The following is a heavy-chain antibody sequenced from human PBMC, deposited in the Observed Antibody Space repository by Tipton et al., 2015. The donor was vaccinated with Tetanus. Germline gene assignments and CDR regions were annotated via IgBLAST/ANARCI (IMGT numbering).Heavy chain of an antibody. V-gene: IGHV3-33*01. D-gene: IGHD2-15*01. Sequence: SLRLSCAATGFIFSSYGIHWVRQAPGKGLEWVAVSWYDGTDQYYADSVNGRFTPSRDNSKNTLYLQMNSLRVEVTALYYCAREADCSGGSCFSGDFDNWGQGTQVTVSS. CDR1: GFIFSSYG. CDR3: AREADCSGGSCFSGDFDN. J-gene: IGHJ4*02. CDR2: SWYDGTDQ.